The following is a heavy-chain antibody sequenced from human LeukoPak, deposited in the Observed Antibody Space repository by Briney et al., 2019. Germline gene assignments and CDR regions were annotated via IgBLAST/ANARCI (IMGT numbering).Heavy chain of an antibody. CDR3: ARDASRGDDAFDI. Sequence: SETLSLTCTVSGGSISISSYYWGWIRQPPGKGLEWIGSIYHSGSTYYNPSLKSRVTISVDTSKNQFSLKLSSVTAADTAVYYCARDASRGDDAFDIWGQGTMVTVSS. V-gene: IGHV4-39*07. CDR1: GGSISISSYY. D-gene: IGHD3-10*01. J-gene: IGHJ3*02. CDR2: IYHSGST.